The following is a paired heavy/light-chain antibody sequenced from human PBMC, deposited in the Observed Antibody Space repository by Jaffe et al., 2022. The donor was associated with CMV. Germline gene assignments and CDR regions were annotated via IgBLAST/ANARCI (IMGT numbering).Light chain of an antibody. J-gene: IGKJ3*01. V-gene: IGKV1-33*01. CDR1: QDISNY. CDR2: DAS. CDR3: QQYDNLVT. Sequence: DIQMTQSPSSLSASVGDRVTITCQASQDISNYLNWYQQKPGKAPKLLIYDASNLETGVPSRFSGSGSGTDFTFTISSLQPEDIATYYCQQYDNLVTFGPGTKVDIK.
Heavy chain of an antibody. Sequence: EVQLLESGGGLVQPGGSLRLSCAASGFTFSSYAMSWVRQAPGKGLEWVSAISGSGGSTYYADSVKGRFTISRDNSKNTLYLQMNSLRAEDTAVYYCAKSRLVHYRARQARHYFDYWGQGTLVTVSS. V-gene: IGHV3-23*01. CDR2: ISGSGGST. CDR1: GFTFSSYA. J-gene: IGHJ4*02. CDR3: AKSRLVHYRARQARHYFDY. D-gene: IGHD3-10*01.